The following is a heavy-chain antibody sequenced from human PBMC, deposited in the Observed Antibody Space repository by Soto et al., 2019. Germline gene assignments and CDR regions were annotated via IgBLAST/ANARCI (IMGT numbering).Heavy chain of an antibody. CDR2: ISNDGSNK. V-gene: IGHV3-30*03. D-gene: IGHD6-13*01. CDR3: ARDHHNSGWYNVGNY. Sequence: QVQLVDSGGGVVQPGRSLRLSCAASGFTFSTYGMHWVRQAPGKGLEWVAVISNDGSNKYYADSVKGRFTISRDDSKNTVYLQMNSLRPEDTAVYYCARDHHNSGWYNVGNYWGRGTLVTVSS. CDR1: GFTFSTYG. J-gene: IGHJ4*02.